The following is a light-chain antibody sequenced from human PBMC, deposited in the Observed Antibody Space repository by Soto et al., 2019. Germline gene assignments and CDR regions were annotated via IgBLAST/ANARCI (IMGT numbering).Light chain of an antibody. CDR1: QSVTSSY. V-gene: IGKV3-20*01. J-gene: IGKJ5*01. Sequence: IVLTQSPSTLSLSPGERATLSCRASQSVTSSYLAWWQQKPGQAPRLLIYGASIRATGIPDRFSGSGSETDFPLNISRLEPEDFALYYCQQYGSSAPITFGQGTRLEIK. CDR2: GAS. CDR3: QQYGSSAPIT.